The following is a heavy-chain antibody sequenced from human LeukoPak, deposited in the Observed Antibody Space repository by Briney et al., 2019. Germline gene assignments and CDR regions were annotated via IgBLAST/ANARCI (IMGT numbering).Heavy chain of an antibody. CDR2: IYNGVPT. CDR3: VQTTGWPGFDY. Sequence: SETLSLICTTSGAPISRFYWNWVRQPPGKGLEWIGNIYNGVPTFFNPSLKSRVTLSVDTSKTQFSLQLASGTAADTAVYYCVQTTGWPGFDYWGQGILVTVSS. D-gene: IGHD6-19*01. CDR1: GAPISRFY. J-gene: IGHJ4*02. V-gene: IGHV4-4*09.